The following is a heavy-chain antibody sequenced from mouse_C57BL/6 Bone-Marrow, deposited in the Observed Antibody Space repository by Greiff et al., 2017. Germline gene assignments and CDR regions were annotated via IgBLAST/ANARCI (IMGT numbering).Heavy chain of an antibody. Sequence: QVHVKQSGAELVKPGASVKLSCKASGYTFTSYWMHWVKQRPGQGLEWIGMIHPNSGSTNYNEKFKSKATLTVDKSSSTAYMQLSSLTSEDSAVYYCARKTQLAWFAYWGQGTLVTVSA. CDR3: ARKTQLAWFAY. J-gene: IGHJ3*01. D-gene: IGHD4-1*02. V-gene: IGHV1-64*01. CDR1: GYTFTSYW. CDR2: IHPNSGST.